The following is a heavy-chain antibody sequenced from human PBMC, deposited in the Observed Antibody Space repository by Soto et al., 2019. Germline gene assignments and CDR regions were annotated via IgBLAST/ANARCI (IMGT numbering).Heavy chain of an antibody. CDR3: AKIRGRYYYYGMDV. J-gene: IGHJ6*02. D-gene: IGHD2-15*01. Sequence: PGGSLRLSCAASGFTFSSYSLNWVRQAPGKGLEWVSYISTGSSTIYYADSVKGRFTISRDNAKNSLYLQMNSLRVEDTAVYYCAKIRGRYYYYGMDVWGQGTTVTVSS. CDR2: ISTGSSTI. V-gene: IGHV3-48*01. CDR1: GFTFSSYS.